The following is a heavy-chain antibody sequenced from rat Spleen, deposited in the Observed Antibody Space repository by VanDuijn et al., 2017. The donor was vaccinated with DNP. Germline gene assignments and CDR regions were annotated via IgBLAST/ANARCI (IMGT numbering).Heavy chain of an antibody. CDR3: ARSGYPAITEGYFDY. J-gene: IGHJ2*01. CDR1: GFIFSNYD. V-gene: IGHV5S11*01. CDR2: ISGGGDIT. D-gene: IGHD1-4*01. Sequence: EVQLVESGGGLVLPGRSLKLSCAASGFIFSNYDMAWARQATTKGLEWVAAISGGGDITYYRDPVKGRFTISRDNAKSTLFLHMDSLRSEETATYYCARSGYPAITEGYFDYWGQGVMVTVSS.